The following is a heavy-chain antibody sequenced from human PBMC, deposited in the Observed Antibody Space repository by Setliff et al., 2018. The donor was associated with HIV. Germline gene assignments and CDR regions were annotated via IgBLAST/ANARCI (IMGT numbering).Heavy chain of an antibody. D-gene: IGHD6-19*01. J-gene: IGHJ6*03. V-gene: IGHV4-34*01. CDR2: INHSGST. Sequence: SETLSLTCAVYGGSFSGHYWSWIRQPPGKGPEWIGEINHSGSTNYNPSLKSRVTIAVDTSKNQFSLKLSFVTAADTAVYYCARSQWLPTRYYYYYMDVWGKGTTVTVSS. CDR1: GGSFSGHY. CDR3: ARSQWLPTRYYYYYMDV.